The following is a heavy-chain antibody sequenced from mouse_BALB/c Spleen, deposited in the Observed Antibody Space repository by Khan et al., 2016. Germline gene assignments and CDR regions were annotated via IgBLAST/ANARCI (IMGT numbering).Heavy chain of an antibody. J-gene: IGHJ2*01. CDR2: ISYSGST. V-gene: IGHV3-2*02. Sequence: EVQLQESGPGLVKPSQSLSLTCTVTGYSITSDYACNWIRQFPGDKLEWMGYISYSGSTSYNPSLKSRISLTRDTSKNQFFLQLNSVTTEDTATYYCARGMITTFDYWGQGTTLTVSS. D-gene: IGHD2-4*01. CDR1: GYSITSDYA. CDR3: ARGMITTFDY.